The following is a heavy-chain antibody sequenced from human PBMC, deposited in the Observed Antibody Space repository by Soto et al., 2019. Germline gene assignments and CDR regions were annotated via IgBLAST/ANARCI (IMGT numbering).Heavy chain of an antibody. CDR2: ISPSGGKT. J-gene: IGHJ4*02. CDR3: ARASGSYPSSHFDY. V-gene: IGHV1-46*01. CDR1: GYTFTRNY. D-gene: IGHD1-26*01. Sequence: VASVKVSCKASGYTFTRNYVHWVRQAPGQGLEWMGVISPSGGKTNYAQKFQGRVTMTRDASTSTVYMELSSLRSEDTAVYYCARASGSYPSSHFDYWGQGTLVTVSS.